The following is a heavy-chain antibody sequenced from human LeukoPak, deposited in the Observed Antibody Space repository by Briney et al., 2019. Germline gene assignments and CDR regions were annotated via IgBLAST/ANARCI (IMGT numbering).Heavy chain of an antibody. D-gene: IGHD3-16*01. CDR3: ARVGEVIYYMDV. J-gene: IGHJ6*03. V-gene: IGHV4-38-2*02. CDR1: GYSISSGYY. Sequence: PSETLSLTCTVSGYSISSGYYWGWIRQPPGQGLEWIGSIYHSGSTYYNPSLKSRVTISVDTSKNQFSLKLSSVTAADTAVYYCARVGEVIYYMDVWGKGTTVTVSS. CDR2: IYHSGST.